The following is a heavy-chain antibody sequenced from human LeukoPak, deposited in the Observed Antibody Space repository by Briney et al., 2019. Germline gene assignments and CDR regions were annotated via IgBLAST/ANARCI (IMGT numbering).Heavy chain of an antibody. J-gene: IGHJ6*02. Sequence: GGSLRLSCAGSGFTFDDYAMHWVRQAPGKGLEWVSGISWNSGSIDYADSVKGRFTISRDNAKNSLYLQMNSLRAEDTALYYCAKDCAYGVGQMGMDVWGQGTTVTVSS. CDR2: ISWNSGSI. V-gene: IGHV3-9*01. CDR3: AKDCAYGVGQMGMDV. D-gene: IGHD3-10*01. CDR1: GFTFDDYA.